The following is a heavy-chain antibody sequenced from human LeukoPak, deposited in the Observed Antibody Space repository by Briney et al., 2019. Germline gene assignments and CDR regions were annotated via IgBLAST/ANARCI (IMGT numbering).Heavy chain of an antibody. CDR2: ISSSGSTI. CDR1: GFTFSDYY. Sequence: GGSLRLSCAASGFTFSDYYMSWIRQAPGKGLEWVSYISSSGSTIYHADSVKGRFTISRDNAKNSLYLQMNSLRAEDTAVYYCARNRELSLSFDYWGQGTLVTVSS. J-gene: IGHJ4*02. V-gene: IGHV3-11*04. CDR3: ARNRELSLSFDY. D-gene: IGHD3-16*02.